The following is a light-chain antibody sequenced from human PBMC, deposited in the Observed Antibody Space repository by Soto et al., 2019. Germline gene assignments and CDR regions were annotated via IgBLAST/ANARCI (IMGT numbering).Light chain of an antibody. Sequence: QSVLTQPPSVSGAPGQTVTISCTGGNSNIGAGYDVHWYQQIPGTAPKLLIYANSNRPSGVPDRFSGSKSGTSASLAVTGLQAKDDADYYCQSYDSRLSGYVVFGGGTKLTVL. CDR2: ANS. V-gene: IGLV1-40*01. CDR1: NSNIGAGYD. CDR3: QSYDSRLSGYVV. J-gene: IGLJ2*01.